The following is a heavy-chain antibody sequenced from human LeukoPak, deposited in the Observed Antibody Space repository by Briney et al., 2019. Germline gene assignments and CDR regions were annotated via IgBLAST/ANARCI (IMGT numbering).Heavy chain of an antibody. CDR2: IYYSGST. D-gene: IGHD3-9*01. CDR3: ARQLEDSRYFDWLPPYYFDY. J-gene: IGHJ4*02. Sequence: SETLSLTCTVSGGSISSSSYYWGWIRQPPGKGLEWIGSIYYSGSTYYNPSLKSRVTISVDTSKNQFSLKLSSVTAADTAVYYCARQLEDSRYFDWLPPYYFDYWGQGTLVTVSS. V-gene: IGHV4-39*01. CDR1: GGSISSSSYY.